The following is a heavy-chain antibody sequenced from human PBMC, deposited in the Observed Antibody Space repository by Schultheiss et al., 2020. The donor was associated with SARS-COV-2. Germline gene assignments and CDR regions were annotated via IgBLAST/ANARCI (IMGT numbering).Heavy chain of an antibody. CDR1: GVTFSSYA. Sequence: GGSLRLSCAASGVTFSSYAMHWVRQAPGKGLEWVAVMWYDGINQYYADSVKGRFTISRDNSKNTLYLQMNSLRAEDTAVYYCARDLRSSGEYFQHWGQGTLVTVSS. D-gene: IGHD6-6*01. CDR3: ARDLRSSGEYFQH. J-gene: IGHJ1*01. V-gene: IGHV3-33*01. CDR2: MWYDGINQ.